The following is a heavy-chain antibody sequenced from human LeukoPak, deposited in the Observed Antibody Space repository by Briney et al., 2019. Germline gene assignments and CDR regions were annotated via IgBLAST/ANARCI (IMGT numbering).Heavy chain of an antibody. D-gene: IGHD3-22*01. CDR1: GFTFSSYS. V-gene: IGHV3-21*01. Sequence: GGSLRLSCAASGFTFSSYSMNWVRQAPGKGLEWVSSISSGSSYIYYADSVKGRFTISRDNAKNSLYLQMNSLRAEDTAVYYCATPRYYYDSSGYYSFDYWGQGTLVTVSS. CDR3: ATPRYYYDSSGYYSFDY. CDR2: ISSGSSYI. J-gene: IGHJ4*02.